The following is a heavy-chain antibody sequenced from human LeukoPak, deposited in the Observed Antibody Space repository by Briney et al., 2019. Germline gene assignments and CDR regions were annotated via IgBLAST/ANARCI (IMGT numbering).Heavy chain of an antibody. V-gene: IGHV4-4*07. Sequence: SETLSLTCTVSGGSISSYYWSWIRQPAGKGLEWIGRIYTSGSTNYNPSLKSRVTMSVDTSRNQFSLKLSSVTAADTAVYYCARDHRQQLYNWFDPWGQGTLVTVSS. CDR1: GGSISSYY. D-gene: IGHD6-13*01. CDR3: ARDHRQQLYNWFDP. J-gene: IGHJ5*02. CDR2: IYTSGST.